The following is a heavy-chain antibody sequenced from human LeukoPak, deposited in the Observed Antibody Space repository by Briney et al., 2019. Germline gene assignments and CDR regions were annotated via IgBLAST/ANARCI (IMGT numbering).Heavy chain of an antibody. CDR3: AKDYGGSSYLDY. CDR1: GFTFSNYG. J-gene: IGHJ4*02. CDR2: ISGSGGST. Sequence: GGSLRLSCAASGFTFSNYGMSWVRQAPGKGLEWVSVISGSGGSTYYADSVKGRFTISRDNSKNTLYLQMNSLRAEDTAVYYCAKDYGGSSYLDYWGQGTLVTVSS. V-gene: IGHV3-23*01. D-gene: IGHD1-26*01.